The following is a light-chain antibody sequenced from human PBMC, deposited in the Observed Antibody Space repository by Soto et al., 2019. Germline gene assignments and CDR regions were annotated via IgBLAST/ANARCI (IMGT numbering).Light chain of an antibody. CDR3: QQHDDWPLT. Sequence: EIVMTQSPATLSMSPGERATLSCRASQRISINLAWYQQKPGQAPSLLMYEASTRATGIPARFSGSGAGTEFTLSINSLQSEDSAVYYCQQHDDWPLTFGQGTNLEIK. CDR2: EAS. J-gene: IGKJ2*01. CDR1: QRISIN. V-gene: IGKV3-15*01.